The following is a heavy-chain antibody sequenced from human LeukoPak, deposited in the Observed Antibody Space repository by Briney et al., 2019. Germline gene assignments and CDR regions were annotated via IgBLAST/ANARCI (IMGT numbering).Heavy chain of an antibody. CDR3: ARDRYGIRRDYFDY. CDR1: GSTFSNAW. J-gene: IGHJ4*02. Sequence: GASLKISCAASGSTFSNAWMSWVRQPPGKGLEWVALIWNDGTNKYYVDSVKCRFTISRDNYKNTLYLQMNSLIADDTAVYYCARDRYGIRRDYFDYWGQGILVTVSS. CDR2: IWNDGTNK. D-gene: IGHD5-18*01. V-gene: IGHV3-33*08.